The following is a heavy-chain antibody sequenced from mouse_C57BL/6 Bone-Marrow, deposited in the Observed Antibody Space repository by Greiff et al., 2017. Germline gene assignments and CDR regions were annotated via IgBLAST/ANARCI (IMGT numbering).Heavy chain of an antibody. J-gene: IGHJ3*01. V-gene: IGHV1-55*01. Sequence: LQQPGAELVKPGASVKMSCKASGYTFTSHWITWVKQRPGQGLEWIGDIYPGSGSTNYNEKFKSKATLTVDTSSSTAYMQLSSLTSEDSAVYYCARTYCGSSLAYWGQGTLVTVSA. CDR3: ARTYCGSSLAY. CDR1: GYTFTSHW. CDR2: IYPGSGST. D-gene: IGHD1-1*01.